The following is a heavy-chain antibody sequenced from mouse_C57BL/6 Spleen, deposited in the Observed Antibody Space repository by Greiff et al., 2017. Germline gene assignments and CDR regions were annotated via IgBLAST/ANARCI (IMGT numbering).Heavy chain of an antibody. Sequence: VQLQQSGPELVKPGASVKISCKASGYTFTDYYMNWVKQSHGKSLEWIGDINPNNGGTSYNQKFKGKATLTVDKSSSTAYMELRSLTSEDSAVYYCARAGTWTWFAYWGQGTLVTVSA. CDR3: ARAGTWTWFAY. J-gene: IGHJ3*01. CDR1: GYTFTDYY. CDR2: INPNNGGT. V-gene: IGHV1-26*01. D-gene: IGHD4-1*01.